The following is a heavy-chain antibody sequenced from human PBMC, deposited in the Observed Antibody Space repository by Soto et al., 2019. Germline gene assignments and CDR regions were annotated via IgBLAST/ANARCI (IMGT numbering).Heavy chain of an antibody. Sequence: PGGSLRLSCEGSGFNFRNFNMIWVRQAPGKGLEWVSSVSGSSSYIYYADSVKGRFTVSRDNANNLVFLQMNGLRPEDTAMYYCARDLRGHYGPWGQGTMATVSS. CDR1: GFNFRNFN. J-gene: IGHJ3*01. V-gene: IGHV3-21*06. CDR2: VSGSSSYI. CDR3: ARDLRGHYGP. D-gene: IGHD4-17*01.